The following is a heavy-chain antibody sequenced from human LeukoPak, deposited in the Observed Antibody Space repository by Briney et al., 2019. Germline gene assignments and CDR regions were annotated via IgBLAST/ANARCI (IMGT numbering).Heavy chain of an antibody. CDR1: GYTFTGYY. CDR3: ARAGRASSSWYRAGWFDP. D-gene: IGHD6-13*01. Sequence: ASVKVSCKASGYTFTGYYMHWVRQAPGQGLEWMGWINPNSGGTNYAQKFQGRVTMTRDTSISTAYMELSRLRSDDTAVHYCARAGRASSSWYRAGWFDPWGQGTLATVSS. CDR2: INPNSGGT. V-gene: IGHV1-2*02. J-gene: IGHJ5*02.